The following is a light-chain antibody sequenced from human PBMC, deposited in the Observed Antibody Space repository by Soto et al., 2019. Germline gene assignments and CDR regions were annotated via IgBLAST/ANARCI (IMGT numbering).Light chain of an antibody. CDR2: AAS. V-gene: IGKV1-9*01. CDR3: QQLNDFPP. Sequence: DVQLTQSPSFLSASVGDRVTITCRASQAVRTYLAWYQQGPGRAPKLLIYAASTLQRGVPSRFSGSGAGTEFTLTISSLQPEDFATYYCQQLNDFPPFGQGTRLEIK. J-gene: IGKJ5*01. CDR1: QAVRTY.